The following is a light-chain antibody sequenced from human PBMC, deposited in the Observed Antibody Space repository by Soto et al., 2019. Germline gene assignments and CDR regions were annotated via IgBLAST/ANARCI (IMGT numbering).Light chain of an antibody. V-gene: IGKV1-5*01. Sequence: DIQMTQSPSTLSASVGERITITCRASQSISNWLAWYQQKPGKAPKLLIYDASTLESGVPSRFSGSGSGTEFTLTVSGLQPDDFATYYCQQYDTFLYTFGQGTKLEIK. J-gene: IGKJ2*01. CDR2: DAS. CDR1: QSISNW. CDR3: QQYDTFLYT.